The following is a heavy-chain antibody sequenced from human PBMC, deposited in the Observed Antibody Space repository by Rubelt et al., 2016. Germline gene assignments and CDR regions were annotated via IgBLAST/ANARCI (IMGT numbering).Heavy chain of an antibody. CDR3: VKDPQGFFPTYYFDY. CDR2: ISSNGGST. J-gene: IGHJ4*02. Sequence: EYVSTISSNGGSTYYADSVKGRFTISRDNSKNTLYLQMSSLRAEDTAVYYCVKDPQGFFPTYYFDYWGQGTLVTVSS. V-gene: IGHV3-64D*09. D-gene: IGHD3-3*01.